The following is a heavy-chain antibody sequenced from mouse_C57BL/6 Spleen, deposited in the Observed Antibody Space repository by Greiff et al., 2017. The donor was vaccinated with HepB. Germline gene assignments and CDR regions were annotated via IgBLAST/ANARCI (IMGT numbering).Heavy chain of an antibody. J-gene: IGHJ4*01. V-gene: IGHV1-59*01. CDR3: ARYVTRYAMDY. CDR2: IDPSDSYT. CDR1: GYTFTSYW. D-gene: IGHD2-12*01. Sequence: QVQLKQPGAELVRPGTSVKLSCKASGYTFTSYWMHWVKQRPGQGLEWIGVIDPSDSYTNYNQKFKGKATLTVDTSSSTAYMQLSSLTSEDSAVYYCARYVTRYAMDYWGQGTSVTVSS.